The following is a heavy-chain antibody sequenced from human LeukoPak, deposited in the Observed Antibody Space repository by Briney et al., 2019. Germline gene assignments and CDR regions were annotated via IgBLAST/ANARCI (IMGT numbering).Heavy chain of an antibody. D-gene: IGHD3-22*01. Sequence: ASVKVSCKASGYTFTGYYMHWVRQAPGQGLEWMGWINPNSGGTNYAQKFQGRVTMTRDTSISTAYMELSRLRSDDTAVYYCARESGGFSYYDSSGYPYFDYWGQGTLVTVSS. J-gene: IGHJ4*02. V-gene: IGHV1-2*02. CDR1: GYTFTGYY. CDR3: ARESGGFSYYDSSGYPYFDY. CDR2: INPNSGGT.